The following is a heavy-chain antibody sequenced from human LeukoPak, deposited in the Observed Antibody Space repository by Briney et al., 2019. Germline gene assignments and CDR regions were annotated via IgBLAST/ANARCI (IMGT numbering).Heavy chain of an antibody. J-gene: IGHJ4*02. CDR2: IYDSGST. Sequence: SETLSLTCTVSGASISGSGYYWGWIRQPPGKGLEWIGNIYDSGSTYYNASLQSRVTISIDTSKNQFSLRLSSVTAADTAMYYCAKSGGYGLVDYWGQGTPVTVSS. CDR3: AKSGGYGLVDY. D-gene: IGHD1-26*01. CDR1: GASISGSGYY. V-gene: IGHV4-39*01.